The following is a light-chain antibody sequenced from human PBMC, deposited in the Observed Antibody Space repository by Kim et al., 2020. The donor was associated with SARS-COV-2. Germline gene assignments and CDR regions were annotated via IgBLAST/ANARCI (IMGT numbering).Light chain of an antibody. CDR1: QGMSND. Sequence: GSGGDRGTIACRASQGMSNDLAWYQQKPGKAPKLLIYATSTLQSGVPSRFSGSGSGTDFTLTIGSLQPEDFATYHCQQLNSYPLTFGGGTKVDIK. J-gene: IGKJ4*01. CDR2: ATS. V-gene: IGKV1-9*01. CDR3: QQLNSYPLT.